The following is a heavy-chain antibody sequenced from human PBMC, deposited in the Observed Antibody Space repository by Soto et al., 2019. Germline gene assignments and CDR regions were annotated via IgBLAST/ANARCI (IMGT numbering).Heavy chain of an antibody. J-gene: IGHJ5*02. V-gene: IGHV3-23*01. D-gene: IGHD5-18*01. CDR2: ISGSGGST. CDR3: AKDLRGYSYGYPFDP. CDR1: GFTFSSYA. Sequence: SGGSLRLSCAASGFTFSSYAMSWVRQAPGKGLEWVSAISGSGGSTYYADSVKGRFTISRDNSKNTLYLQMNSLRAEDTAVYYCAKDLRGYSYGYPFDPWGQGTLVTVSS.